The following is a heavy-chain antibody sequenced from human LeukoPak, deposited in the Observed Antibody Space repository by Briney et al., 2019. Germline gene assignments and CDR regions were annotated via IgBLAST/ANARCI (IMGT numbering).Heavy chain of an antibody. CDR1: GYSFTSYG. J-gene: IGHJ4*02. D-gene: IGHD6-13*01. Sequence: ATVKVSCKASGYSFTSYGISWVRQAPGQGLEWMGWISAYNGATNYAQKFQDRVTMTTDTSTTTAHMELRSLTSDDTAVYYCARDRGSSSWYDSSDYWGQGTLVTVSS. CDR3: ARDRGSSSWYDSSDY. CDR2: ISAYNGAT. V-gene: IGHV1-18*01.